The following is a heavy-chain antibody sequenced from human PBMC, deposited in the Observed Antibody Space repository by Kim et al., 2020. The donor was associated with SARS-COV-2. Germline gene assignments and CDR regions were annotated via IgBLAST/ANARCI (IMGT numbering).Heavy chain of an antibody. V-gene: IGHV3-23*01. CDR1: GFTFSSYA. CDR2: IGVSGTNT. Sequence: GGSLRLSCEASGFTFSSYAMSWVRQAPGKGLEWVSTIGVSGTNTYYADSVKGRFTISRDNSKNTLYLQMNSLRAEDTALYYRAKRGPMVGANYFDSWGQRTLVTVSS. J-gene: IGHJ4*02. CDR3: AKRGPMVGANYFDS. D-gene: IGHD1-26*01.